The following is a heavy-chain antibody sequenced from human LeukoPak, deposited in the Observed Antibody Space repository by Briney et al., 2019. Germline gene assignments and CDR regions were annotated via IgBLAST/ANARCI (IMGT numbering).Heavy chain of an antibody. V-gene: IGHV4-39*01. Sequence: SETLSLTCTVSGGSISSSSYYWGWIRQPPGKGLEWIGSIYYSGSTYYNPSLKSRVTISVDTSKNQFSLKLSSVTAADTAVYYCARQVWGLVPAAKYYYYYYMDVWGKGTTVTISS. CDR3: ARQVWGLVPAAKYYYYYYMDV. CDR1: GGSISSSSYY. J-gene: IGHJ6*03. D-gene: IGHD2-2*01. CDR2: IYYSGST.